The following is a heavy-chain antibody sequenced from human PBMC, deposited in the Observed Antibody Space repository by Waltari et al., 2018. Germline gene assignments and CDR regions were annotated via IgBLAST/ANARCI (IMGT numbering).Heavy chain of an antibody. CDR3: ARGQGLAYHYYYMDV. J-gene: IGHJ6*03. CDR2: IDWRISVI. V-gene: IGHV3-48*03. D-gene: IGHD3-22*01. Sequence: EVQVVESGGGFVQPGGSLILSCAASGFTFSSYETNWVSQAPGKGLEWVSYIDWRISVINYADSVKGRFTISRDNARNSLVLQMNSLRAEDTAVYYCARGQGLAYHYYYMDVWGKGTTDTVS. CDR1: GFTFSSYE.